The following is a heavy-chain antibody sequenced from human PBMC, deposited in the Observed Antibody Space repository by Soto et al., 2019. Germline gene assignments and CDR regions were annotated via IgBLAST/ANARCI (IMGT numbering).Heavy chain of an antibody. CDR3: ARAPSGSYPGGVDY. V-gene: IGHV3-33*01. D-gene: IGHD1-26*01. J-gene: IGHJ4*02. Sequence: GGSLRLSCAASGFTFSSYGMHWVRQAPGKGLEWVAVIWYDGSNKYYADSVKGRFTISRDNSKNTLYLQMNSLRAEDTAVYYCARAPSGSYPGGVDYWGQGTLVTVSS. CDR1: GFTFSSYG. CDR2: IWYDGSNK.